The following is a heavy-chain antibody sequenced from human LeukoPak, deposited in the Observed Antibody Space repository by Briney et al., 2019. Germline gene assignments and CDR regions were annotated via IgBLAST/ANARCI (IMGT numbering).Heavy chain of an antibody. Sequence: PSETLSLTCTVSGESVSGGRDYWGWIRQPPGKGLEWLAYIYHTGSTDYNPSLKSRVTISIDTMRNHFSLKLSSVTTADTAVYYCVRVGGFYDSSGYLDSWGQGILVSVSS. CDR2: IYHTGST. V-gene: IGHV4-61*03. CDR3: VRVGGFYDSSGYLDS. J-gene: IGHJ5*01. D-gene: IGHD3-22*01. CDR1: GESVSGGRDY.